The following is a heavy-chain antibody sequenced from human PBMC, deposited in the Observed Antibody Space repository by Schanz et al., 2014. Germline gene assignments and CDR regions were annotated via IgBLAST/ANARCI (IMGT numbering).Heavy chain of an antibody. V-gene: IGHV1-3*01. J-gene: IGHJ4*02. D-gene: IGHD6-13*01. CDR3: ARSGSSNWYFFDY. CDR2: INAGTGNT. CDR1: GYSFTPFP. Sequence: QVQLVQSWAEVKGPGASVKVSCKASGYSFTPFPIHWVRQAPGQRLEWMGWINAGTGNTEYSQKFQGRVTITRDTLASTAYMEVSSLSSEDTAVYYCARSGSSNWYFFDYWGQGTLVTVSS.